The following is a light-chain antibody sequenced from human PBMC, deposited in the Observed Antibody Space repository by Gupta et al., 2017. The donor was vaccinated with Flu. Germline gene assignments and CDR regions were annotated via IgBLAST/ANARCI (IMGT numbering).Light chain of an antibody. J-gene: IGKJ4*01. V-gene: IGKV3-11*01. CDR2: DTS. Sequence: PATLSLSPGERATLSCRASQSVSISLVWHQQRLGQAPRLLIYDTSNRATGIPARFSGSGSGTDFTLTISSLEPEDFAVYYCQQSSNWPLTFGGGTKVEIK. CDR3: QQSSNWPLT. CDR1: QSVSIS.